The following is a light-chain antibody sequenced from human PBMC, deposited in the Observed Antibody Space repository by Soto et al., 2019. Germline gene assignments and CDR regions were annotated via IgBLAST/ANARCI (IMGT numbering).Light chain of an antibody. V-gene: IGKV1-39*01. Sequence: DIQMTQSPSTLSAFVGDRVTITCRASQSVNSWLAWYQQRPGKAPKLLIYAASSLQSGVPSRFSGSGSGTDFTLTISSLQPEDFATYYCQQSYSTPDTFGPGTKVDIK. CDR3: QQSYSTPDT. CDR2: AAS. CDR1: QSVNSW. J-gene: IGKJ3*01.